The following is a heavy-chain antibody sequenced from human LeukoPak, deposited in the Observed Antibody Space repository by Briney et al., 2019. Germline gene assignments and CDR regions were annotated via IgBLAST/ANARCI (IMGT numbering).Heavy chain of an antibody. V-gene: IGHV3-48*01. CDR3: ARGVGRVGGTFDL. Sequence: GGSLRLSCVASQFSLGAFAMNWVRQAPGKGLEWISYISASSSATYYAESVKGRFTISRDNAKDSLNLQMNSLRAEDTAVYYCARGVGRVGGTFDLWGQGTLVTVSP. CDR2: ISASSSAT. CDR1: QFSLGAFA. J-gene: IGHJ4*02. D-gene: IGHD1-26*01.